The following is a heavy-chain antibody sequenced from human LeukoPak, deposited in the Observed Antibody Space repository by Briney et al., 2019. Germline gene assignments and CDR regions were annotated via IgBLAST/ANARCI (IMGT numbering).Heavy chain of an antibody. J-gene: IGHJ4*02. CDR1: GFTFSSYA. D-gene: IGHD3-9*01. CDR3: AKGKRYFDSSFDY. Sequence: GGSLRLSCAASGFTFSSYAMSWVRQAPGKGLEWVSAISGSGGSTYYADSVKGRFTISRDNSKNTLYLQMNSLRAEDTALYYCAKGKRYFDSSFDYWGQGTLVTVSS. V-gene: IGHV3-23*01. CDR2: ISGSGGST.